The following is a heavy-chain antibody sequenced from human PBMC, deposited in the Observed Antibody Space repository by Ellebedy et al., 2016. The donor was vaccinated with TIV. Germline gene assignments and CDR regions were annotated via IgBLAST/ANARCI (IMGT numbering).Heavy chain of an antibody. CDR1: GFIFSSYE. Sequence: GESLKISCAGSGFIFSSYEMNWVRQAPGKGLEWISYISSSGGIKYYAGSVKGRFTISRDNAKKSVFLQMNSLRGEDTALYYCARDLRGPEDYWGQGTLVTVSS. V-gene: IGHV3-48*03. CDR3: ARDLRGPEDY. CDR2: ISSSGGIK. D-gene: IGHD5/OR15-5a*01. J-gene: IGHJ4*02.